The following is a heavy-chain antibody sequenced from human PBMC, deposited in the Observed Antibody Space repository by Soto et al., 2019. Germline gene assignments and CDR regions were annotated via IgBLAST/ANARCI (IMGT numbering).Heavy chain of an antibody. CDR1: GFTFSSYT. V-gene: IGHV3-21*01. J-gene: IGHJ3*02. CDR2: INSGSNYI. D-gene: IGHD2-21*02. Sequence: GSLRLSCAASGFTFSSYTMHWVRQAPGKGLEWVSCINSGSNYIYYADSVKGQFTVSRDNARNSLYLQMNSLRAEDTAFYYCAREYCGGDCYPTDDAFDIWGQGTMVTVSS. CDR3: AREYCGGDCYPTDDAFDI.